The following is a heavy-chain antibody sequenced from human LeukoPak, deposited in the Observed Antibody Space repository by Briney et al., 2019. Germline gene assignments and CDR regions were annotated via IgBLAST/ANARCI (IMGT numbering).Heavy chain of an antibody. J-gene: IGHJ4*02. D-gene: IGHD3-16*01. Sequence: GGSLRLSCAASGFTFSSCWMNWVRQAPGKGLEWVANIKQDGSEKYYVDSVKGRFTISRGNAKNSLYLQMNSLRAEDTAVYYCARDSDVPFDYWGQGTLVTVSS. CDR3: ARDSDVPFDY. CDR2: IKQDGSEK. CDR1: GFTFSSCW. V-gene: IGHV3-7*01.